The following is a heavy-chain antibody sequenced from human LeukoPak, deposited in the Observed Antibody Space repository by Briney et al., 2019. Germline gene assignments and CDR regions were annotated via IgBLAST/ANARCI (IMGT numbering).Heavy chain of an antibody. CDR1: GGSISSRSCC. J-gene: IGHJ4*02. CDR2: IYYSGST. Sequence: SETLSLTCTVSGGSISSRSCCWGWIRQPPGKGLEWIGTIYYSGSTYYNPSLKSRGTISVDTSKNQSSLRLSSVTAADTAVYYCARQVYSGTHYFDYWGQGTLVTVSS. D-gene: IGHD1-26*01. V-gene: IGHV4-39*01. CDR3: ARQVYSGTHYFDY.